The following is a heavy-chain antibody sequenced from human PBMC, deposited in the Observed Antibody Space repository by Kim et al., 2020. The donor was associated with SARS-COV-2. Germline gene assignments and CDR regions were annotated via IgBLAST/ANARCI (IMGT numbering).Heavy chain of an antibody. Sequence: YSPSFQGQVTISADKSISTAYLQWSSLKASDTAMYYCARGGEVEMATIYYWGQGTLVTVSS. D-gene: IGHD5-12*01. J-gene: IGHJ4*02. CDR3: ARGGEVEMATIYY. V-gene: IGHV5-51*01.